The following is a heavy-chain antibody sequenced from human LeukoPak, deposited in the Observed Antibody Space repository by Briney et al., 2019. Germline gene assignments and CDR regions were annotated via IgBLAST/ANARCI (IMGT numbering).Heavy chain of an antibody. CDR3: VTSRRTGTYLEGYFDL. CDR1: GFTFNNYA. J-gene: IGHJ2*01. Sequence: GGSLRLSCAASGFTFNNYAMSWVRQAPGKGLEWVSTISGSGGTTYYADSVKGRFTISRDNSKNTLYLQMNTLRAEDTAIFYCVTSRRTGTYLEGYFDLWGRGTLVTVSS. CDR2: ISGSGGTT. D-gene: IGHD1-26*01. V-gene: IGHV3-23*01.